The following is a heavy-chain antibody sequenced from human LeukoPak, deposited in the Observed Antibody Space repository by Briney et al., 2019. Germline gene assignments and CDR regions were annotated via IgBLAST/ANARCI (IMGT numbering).Heavy chain of an antibody. CDR1: GYTLTSYY. CDR2: INPSGGST. Sequence: ASVKVSCKASGYTLTSYYMHWVRQAPGQGLEWMGIINPSGGSTSDAQRFQGRVTMTRDTSTSTVYMELSSLRSEDTAVYYCARDTVGGYDSSGYYFAFDIWGQGTMVTVSS. D-gene: IGHD3-22*01. J-gene: IGHJ3*02. CDR3: ARDTVGGYDSSGYYFAFDI. V-gene: IGHV1-46*01.